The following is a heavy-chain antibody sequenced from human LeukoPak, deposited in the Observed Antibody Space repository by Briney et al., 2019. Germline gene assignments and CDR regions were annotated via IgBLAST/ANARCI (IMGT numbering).Heavy chain of an antibody. D-gene: IGHD6-13*01. CDR1: GYSIGNGYF. V-gene: IGHV4-38-2*02. Sequence: SETLSLTCTVSGYSIGNGYFWGWIRQPPGKGLEWIGNIYRTGTTFQNPSLQSRVSMSVDTSKNTFSLNLKSVTAADTAVYYCARVEKYTSSGPTDPWGQGTLVTVSS. J-gene: IGHJ5*02. CDR3: ARVEKYTSSGPTDP. CDR2: IYRTGTT.